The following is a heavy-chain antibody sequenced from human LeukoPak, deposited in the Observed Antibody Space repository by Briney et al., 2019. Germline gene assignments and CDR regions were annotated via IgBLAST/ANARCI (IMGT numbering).Heavy chain of an antibody. CDR2: LIASSGAT. CDR3: AKGAYDFLEIAYFDY. CDR1: GFSFTKYA. D-gene: IGHD5-12*01. J-gene: IGHJ4*02. V-gene: IGHV3-23*01. Sequence: GGSLRLSCAASGFSFTKYAMNWVRQAPGKGLEGVAVLIASSGATDYADSVKGRFTISRDNSKNTLFLKMNSVRAEDTAIYYCAKGAYDFLEIAYFDYWGQGALVTVSS.